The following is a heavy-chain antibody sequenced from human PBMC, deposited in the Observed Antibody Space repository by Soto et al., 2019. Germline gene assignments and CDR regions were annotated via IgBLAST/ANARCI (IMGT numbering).Heavy chain of an antibody. D-gene: IGHD3-22*01. CDR1: GGNFSTHA. Sequence: QVQLVQAGAEVKKPESSVKVSCKASGGNFSTHAISWVRQAPGQGLVWMGGIIPMFNTTIFAQKFQGRVTITADKYTSTAYMELGNLRSVDTAVYYFAREAYDRGSLDYWGQGTLIIVTS. J-gene: IGHJ4*02. V-gene: IGHV1-69*06. CDR3: AREAYDRGSLDY. CDR2: IIPMFNTT.